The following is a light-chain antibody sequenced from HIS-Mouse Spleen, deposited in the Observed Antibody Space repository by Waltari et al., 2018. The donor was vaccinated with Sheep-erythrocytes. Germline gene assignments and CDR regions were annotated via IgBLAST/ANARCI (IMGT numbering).Light chain of an antibody. CDR3: QSYDSSLSAVV. J-gene: IGLJ2*01. CDR1: SPNIRAGYD. CDR2: GNS. Sequence: QSVLTPPPSVSGAPGQRVTISCPGTSPNIRAGYDLHWYQQLPGTAPKLLIYGNSNRPSGVPDRFSGSKSGTSASLAITGLQAEDEADYYCQSYDSSLSAVVFGGGTKLTVL. V-gene: IGLV1-40*01.